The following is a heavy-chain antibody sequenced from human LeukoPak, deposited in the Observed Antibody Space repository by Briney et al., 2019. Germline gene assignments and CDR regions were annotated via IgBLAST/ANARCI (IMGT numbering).Heavy chain of an antibody. D-gene: IGHD6-13*01. CDR2: IKQDGSEK. CDR3: ARGGAAAGTEVYFDY. J-gene: IGHJ4*02. V-gene: IGHV3-7*01. Sequence: GSLRLSFSASGFTLSCYLMNWVRPAPGKGLGWVAHIKQDGSEKYYVDSVKGRFTISRDNAKNSLYLQMNSLRAEDTAVYYCARGGAAAGTEVYFDYWGQGTLVTVSS. CDR1: GFTLSCYL.